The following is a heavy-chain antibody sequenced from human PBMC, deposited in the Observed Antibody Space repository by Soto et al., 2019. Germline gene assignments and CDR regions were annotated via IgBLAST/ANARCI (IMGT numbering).Heavy chain of an antibody. CDR1: GYTFTSYD. Sequence: ASVKVSCKASGYTFTSYDINCVRQATGQGLEWMGWMNPNSGNTGYAQKFQGRVTMTRNTSISTAYMELSSLRSEDTAVYYCARGWPNHALRYFDSALNWFDPWGQGTLVPVSS. CDR2: MNPNSGNT. CDR3: ARGWPNHALRYFDSALNWFDP. D-gene: IGHD3-9*01. J-gene: IGHJ5*02. V-gene: IGHV1-8*01.